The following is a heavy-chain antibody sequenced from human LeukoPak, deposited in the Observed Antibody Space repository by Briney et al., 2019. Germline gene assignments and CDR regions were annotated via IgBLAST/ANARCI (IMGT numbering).Heavy chain of an antibody. CDR1: GGTFSSYA. CDR2: IIPILGIA. Sequence: GASVKVSCKASGGTFSSYAISWVRQAPGQGLEWMGRIIPILGIANYAQKFQGRVTITADKSTSTAYMELSSLRSDNTAVYYCARDYAEMATISVYDYWGQGTLVTVSS. J-gene: IGHJ4*02. V-gene: IGHV1-69*04. CDR3: ARDYAEMATISVYDY. D-gene: IGHD5-24*01.